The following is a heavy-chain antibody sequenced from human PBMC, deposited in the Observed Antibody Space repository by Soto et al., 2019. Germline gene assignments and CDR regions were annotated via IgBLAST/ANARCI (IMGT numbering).Heavy chain of an antibody. Sequence: PGGSLRISCAASGFTFNISGMHWVRQAPGKGLEWVAVIAFDGRQAFYGDSVRGRFTISRDNSKNTLFLQMKNLTPEDTAVYYCATKVRVTNYLYYGMDVWGQGTTVTVSS. CDR2: IAFDGRQA. CDR1: GFTFNISG. CDR3: ATKVRVTNYLYYGMDV. V-gene: IGHV3-30*03. J-gene: IGHJ6*02. D-gene: IGHD2-21*02.